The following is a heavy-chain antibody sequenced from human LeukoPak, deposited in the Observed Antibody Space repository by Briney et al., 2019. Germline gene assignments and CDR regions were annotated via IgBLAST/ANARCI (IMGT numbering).Heavy chain of an antibody. D-gene: IGHD6-19*01. CDR3: ARDPGYSSGWYQAYYYYGMDV. J-gene: IGHJ6*02. V-gene: IGHV1-3*01. CDR2: INAGNGNT. CDR1: GYTFASYA. Sequence: ASVKVSCTASGYTFASYAMHWVRQAPGQRLEWMGWINAGNGNTKYSQKFQGRVTITRDTSASTAYMELSSLRSEDTAVYYCARDPGYSSGWYQAYYYYGMDVWGQGTTVTVSS.